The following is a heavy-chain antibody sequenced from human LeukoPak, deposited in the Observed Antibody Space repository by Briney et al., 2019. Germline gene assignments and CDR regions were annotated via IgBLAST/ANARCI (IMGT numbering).Heavy chain of an antibody. CDR1: GFTFDDYG. CDR3: AREGTYDSSGLDY. D-gene: IGHD3-22*01. V-gene: IGHV3-20*04. Sequence: PRGSLRLSCAASGFTFDDYGMCWVRHTPGEGLEWVSGINLNGGSTGYEDPVKGGFTISKDKTKNSLYLQKNTVRAEDTGLCYCAREGTYDSSGLDYWGQGTLVTVSS. CDR2: INLNGGST. J-gene: IGHJ4*02.